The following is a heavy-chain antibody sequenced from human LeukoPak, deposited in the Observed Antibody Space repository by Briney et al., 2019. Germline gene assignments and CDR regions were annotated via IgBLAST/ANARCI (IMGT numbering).Heavy chain of an antibody. V-gene: IGHV4-34*01. CDR1: GGSFSGYY. CDR3: TREGMGTTFSAWFEP. CDR2: INHSGST. Sequence: PSEALSLTCAVYGGSFSGYYWSWIRQPPGKGLEWIGEINHSGSTNYNPSLKSRVTISVDTSKNQFSLKLSSVTAADTAVYYCTREGMGTTFSAWFEPWGQGTLVTVSS. D-gene: IGHD1-7*01. J-gene: IGHJ5*02.